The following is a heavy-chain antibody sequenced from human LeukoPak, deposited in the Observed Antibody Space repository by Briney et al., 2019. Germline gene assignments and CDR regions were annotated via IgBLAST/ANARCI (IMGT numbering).Heavy chain of an antibody. J-gene: IGHJ4*02. V-gene: IGHV3-23*01. D-gene: IGHD6-25*01. CDR3: AKGNLQSRHSTGFDH. CDR1: GFSFSTYA. Sequence: PGGSLRLSCAASGFSFSTYAMTWYRQAPGKGLEWVSTTTDSGESTHYADAVEGRFAMSRDNSRNTLYLQLNSLRAEDTAVYYCAKGNLQSRHSTGFDHWGQGTLVSVSS. CDR2: TTDSGEST.